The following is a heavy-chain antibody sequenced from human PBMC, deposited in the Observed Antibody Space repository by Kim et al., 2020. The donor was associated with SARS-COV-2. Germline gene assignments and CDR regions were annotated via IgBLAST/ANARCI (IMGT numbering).Heavy chain of an antibody. CDR2: ISSSGSTI. CDR1: GFTFSDYY. V-gene: IGHV3-11*01. Sequence: GGSLRLSCAASGFTFSDYYMSWIRQAPGKGLEWVSYISSSGSTIYYADSVKGRFTISRDNAKNSLYLQMNSLRAEDTAVYYCAREEEGSGYYYYRVDVWGQGTTVTVSS. CDR3: AREEEGSGYYYYRVDV. J-gene: IGHJ6*02.